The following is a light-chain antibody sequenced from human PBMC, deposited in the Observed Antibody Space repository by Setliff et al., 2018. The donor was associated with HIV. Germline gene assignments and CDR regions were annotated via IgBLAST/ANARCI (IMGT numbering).Light chain of an antibody. V-gene: IGLV2-14*01. J-gene: IGLJ1*01. CDR2: EVN. CDR1: SSDVGGYNY. CDR3: SSYGSSGTYV. Sequence: QSVLTQPASVSGSPGQSITISCTGTSSDVGGYNYVSWYQQHPGKAPKLIIYEVNNRPSGVSNRFSGSKSGNTASLTISRLQAEDEADYYCSSYGSSGTYVFGGGTKGTVL.